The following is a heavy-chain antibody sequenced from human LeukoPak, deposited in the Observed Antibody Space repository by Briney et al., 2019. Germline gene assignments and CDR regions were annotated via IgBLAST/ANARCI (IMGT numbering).Heavy chain of an antibody. CDR1: GFTFSSYG. J-gene: IGHJ4*02. Sequence: GGSLRLSCAASGFTFSSYGMHWVRQAPGKGLEWVAFTRYDGSNKYYADSVKGRFTISRDNSKNTLYLQMNSLRAEDTAVYYCAKDRRVSKYFDYWGQGTLVTVSS. D-gene: IGHD6-6*01. V-gene: IGHV3-30*02. CDR3: AKDRRVSKYFDY. CDR2: TRYDGSNK.